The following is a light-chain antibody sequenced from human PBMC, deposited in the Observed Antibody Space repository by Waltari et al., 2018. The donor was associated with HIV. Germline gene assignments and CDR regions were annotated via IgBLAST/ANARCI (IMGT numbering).Light chain of an antibody. CDR3: HQYHDWYT. V-gene: IGKV3D-15*03. CDR2: DAS. Sequence: IAMTQSPATLSVSPGESATLSCRDSQSISNNLAWFQQKPGQAPRIIIYDASFRATGIPARFSGSGSGTEFTLTVSFLQSEDFAVYYCHQYHDWYTFGQGTKLEIK. J-gene: IGKJ2*01. CDR1: QSISNN.